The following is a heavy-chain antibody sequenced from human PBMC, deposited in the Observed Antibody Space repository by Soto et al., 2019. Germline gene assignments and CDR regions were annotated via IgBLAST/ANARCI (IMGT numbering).Heavy chain of an antibody. CDR1: GGSISSYY. V-gene: IGHV4-59*01. CDR3: ARTLRRGYSGYENWFDP. Sequence: SETLSLTCTVSGGSISSYYWSWIRQTPGKGLEWIGYIYYSGSTNYNPSLKSRVTISVDTSKNQFSLKLSSVTAADTAVYYCARTLRRGYSGYENWFDPWGQGTLVTVSS. D-gene: IGHD5-12*01. J-gene: IGHJ5*02. CDR2: IYYSGST.